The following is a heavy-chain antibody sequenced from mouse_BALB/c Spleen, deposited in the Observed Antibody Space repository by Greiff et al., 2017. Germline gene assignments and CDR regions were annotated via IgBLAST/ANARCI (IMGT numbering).Heavy chain of an antibody. V-gene: IGHV2-9*02. CDR2: IWAGGST. Sequence: VQLKESGPGLVAPSQSLSITCTVSGFSLTSYGVHWVRQPPGKGLEWLGVIWAGGSTNYNSALMSRLSISKDNSKSQVFLKMNSLQTDDTAMYYCARDPMGVATKAMDYWGQGTSVTVSS. CDR3: ARDPMGVATKAMDY. J-gene: IGHJ4*01. CDR1: GFSLTSYG. D-gene: IGHD1-1*01.